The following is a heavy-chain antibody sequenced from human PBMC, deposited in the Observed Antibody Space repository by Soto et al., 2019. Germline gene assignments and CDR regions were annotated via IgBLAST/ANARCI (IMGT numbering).Heavy chain of an antibody. V-gene: IGHV4-39*01. CDR3: ARPTNDREFDY. CDR2: IYYSGST. CDR1: GGSISSSSYY. Sequence: SETLSLTCTVSGGSISSSSYYWGWIRQPPGKGLEWIGSIYYSGSTYYNPSLKSRVTISVDTSKNQFSLKLSSVTAADTAVYYCARPTNDREFDYWGQGTLVTVSS. J-gene: IGHJ4*02. D-gene: IGHD3-22*01.